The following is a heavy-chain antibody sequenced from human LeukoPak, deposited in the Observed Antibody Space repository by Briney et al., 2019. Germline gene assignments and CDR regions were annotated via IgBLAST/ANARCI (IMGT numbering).Heavy chain of an antibody. V-gene: IGHV3-7*01. CDR2: IKQDGGET. J-gene: IGHJ3*02. D-gene: IGHD3-10*01. CDR1: GFPFSSYW. CDR3: ARVRDGSVRGGFDI. Sequence: GGSLRLSCAASGFPFSSYWMAWVRQAPGKGLEWVASIKQDGGETFYVDSVKGRFTISRDNAKNPLYLQMNSLRAEDTAVYYCARVRDGSVRGGFDIWGQGTLVSVSS.